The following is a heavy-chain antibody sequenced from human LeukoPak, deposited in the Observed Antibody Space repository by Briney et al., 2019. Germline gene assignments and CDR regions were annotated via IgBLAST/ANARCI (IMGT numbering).Heavy chain of an antibody. D-gene: IGHD2-2*01. CDR1: GGSISSYY. CDR3: ARSPATSWSNFDY. V-gene: IGHV4-59*12. Sequence: SETLSLTCSVSGGSISSYYWSWIRQPPGKGLEWIGEIHHSGSTNYRLSLKSRVSMSVDRSKNQFSLKLTSVTAADTAVYYCARSPATSWSNFDYWGQGTLVTVSS. CDR2: IHHSGST. J-gene: IGHJ4*02.